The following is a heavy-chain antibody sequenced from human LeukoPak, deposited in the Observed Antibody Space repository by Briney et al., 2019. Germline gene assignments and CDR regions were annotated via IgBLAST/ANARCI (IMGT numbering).Heavy chain of an antibody. CDR2: LNPDGSRK. J-gene: IGHJ5*02. CDR1: GFTFSSYW. CDR3: ARDAYDDSSES. V-gene: IGHV3-7*01. D-gene: IGHD3-3*01. Sequence: GGSLRLSCAASGFTFSSYWMTWVRQAPEKGLEWVANLNPDGSRKFYVDSVKGRFTISRDNAKNSLYLQMHSLRAEDTALYYCARDAYDDSSESWGQGTLVTVSS.